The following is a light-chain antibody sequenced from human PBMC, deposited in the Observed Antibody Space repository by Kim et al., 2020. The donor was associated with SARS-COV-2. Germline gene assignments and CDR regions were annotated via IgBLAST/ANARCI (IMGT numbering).Light chain of an antibody. CDR2: DAS. CDR3: QKRSSWPLT. J-gene: IGKJ4*01. Sequence: EIVLTQSPATLSLSPGQRATLSCRASQSVNTYLAWFQQRPGQAPRLLICDASNRATGIPARFSGSGSGTDFTLTISNLEAEDLAVYYCQKRSSWPLTFGGGTKVDIK. CDR1: QSVNTY. V-gene: IGKV3-11*01.